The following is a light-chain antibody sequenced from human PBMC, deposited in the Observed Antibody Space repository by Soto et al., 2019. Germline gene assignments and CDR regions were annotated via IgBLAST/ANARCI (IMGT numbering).Light chain of an antibody. CDR1: QSVTSF. J-gene: IGKJ1*01. CDR2: DAS. V-gene: IGKV3-11*01. Sequence: EIVLTQSPATLSLSPGERATLSCRASQSVTSFLACYQQKPGQAPRLLIYDASNRATGIPARFSGSGSGTEFTLTISSLPSEDFAVYYCQQYNNWWTFGQGTKVDIK. CDR3: QQYNNWWT.